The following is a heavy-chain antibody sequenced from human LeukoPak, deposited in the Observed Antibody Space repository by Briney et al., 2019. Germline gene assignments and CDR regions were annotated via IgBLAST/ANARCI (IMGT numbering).Heavy chain of an antibody. D-gene: IGHD3-3*01. CDR2: IFNGGST. CDR1: GFTFSSYG. Sequence: GGSLRLSCAASGFTFSSYGMNWVRQAPGKGLEWVSVIFNGGSTYYADSVKGRFTISRDNSKNTLYLQMNSLRAEDTAVYYCANQRITIFGVVIPFDYWGQGTLVTVSS. V-gene: IGHV3-NL1*01. CDR3: ANQRITIFGVVIPFDY. J-gene: IGHJ4*02.